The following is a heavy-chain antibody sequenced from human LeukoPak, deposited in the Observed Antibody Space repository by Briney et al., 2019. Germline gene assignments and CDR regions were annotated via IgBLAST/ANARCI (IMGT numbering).Heavy chain of an antibody. CDR1: GFTFSSYW. CDR2: IKQDGSEK. Sequence: GGSLRLSCAASGFTFSSYWMSWVRQAPGKGLEWVAHIKQDGSEKYYVDSVKGRFTISRDNAKNSLYLQMNSLRAEDTAVYYCARDKGVTMVRGVRSDYYYYGMDVWGQGTTVTVSS. CDR3: ARDKGVTMVRGVRSDYYYYGMDV. D-gene: IGHD3-10*01. V-gene: IGHV3-7*01. J-gene: IGHJ6*02.